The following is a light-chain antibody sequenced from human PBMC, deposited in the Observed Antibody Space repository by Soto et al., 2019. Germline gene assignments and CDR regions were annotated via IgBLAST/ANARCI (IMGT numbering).Light chain of an antibody. CDR2: GAS. V-gene: IGKV3-15*01. Sequence: EIVVTQSPATLSVSPGERATLSCRASQSVSSNLAWYQQKPGQSPRLLIYGASTRATGIPGRFSGSGSGTEFTLTISSLQSEDFAVYYCQQYDNWPPRTFGPGPKVDIK. CDR1: QSVSSN. J-gene: IGKJ3*01. CDR3: QQYDNWPPRT.